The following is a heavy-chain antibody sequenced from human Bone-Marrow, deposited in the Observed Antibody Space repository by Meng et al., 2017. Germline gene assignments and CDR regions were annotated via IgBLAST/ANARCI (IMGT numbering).Heavy chain of an antibody. CDR2: INHSGST. CDR1: GGSFSGYY. CDR3: ARVATRRYYDSSGYYDY. V-gene: IGHV4-34*01. D-gene: IGHD3-22*01. J-gene: IGHJ4*02. Sequence: SETLSLTCAVHGGSFSGYYWSWIRQPPGKGLEWIGEINHSGSTNYNPSLKSRVTISVDTSKNQFSLKLSSVTAADTAVYYCARVATRRYYDSSGYYDYWGQGTLVTVSS.